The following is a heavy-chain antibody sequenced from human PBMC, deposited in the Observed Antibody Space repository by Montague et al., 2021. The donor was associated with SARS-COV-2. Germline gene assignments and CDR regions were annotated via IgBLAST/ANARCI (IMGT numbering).Heavy chain of an antibody. CDR2: ISDSGST. J-gene: IGHJ4*02. D-gene: IGHD2-15*01. Sequence: SETLSLTCTVSGGSISSFYWCWFRQPPGKGLEWIGYISDSGSTNYNPSLTSRVTMAVDTSKNQFSLKVNSVSAADTAVYYCARHYSATLPAVYWGQGTPVTVSS. CDR1: GGSISSFY. CDR3: ARHYSATLPAVY. V-gene: IGHV4-59*08.